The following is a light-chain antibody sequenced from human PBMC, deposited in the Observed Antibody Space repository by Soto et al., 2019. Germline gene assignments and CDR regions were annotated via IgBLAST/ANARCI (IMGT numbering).Light chain of an antibody. Sequence: DIVMTQSPLSLPVTPGEPASISCRSSQSLLHSNGYNYLDWYLQKPGQSPQLLFYLSSNRASGVVDRFSGSGAGTDFTLKISRVEAEDVGVYYCMQALQTPMTFGGGTKVEIK. CDR2: LSS. CDR3: MQALQTPMT. CDR1: QSLLHSNGYNY. V-gene: IGKV2-28*01. J-gene: IGKJ4*01.